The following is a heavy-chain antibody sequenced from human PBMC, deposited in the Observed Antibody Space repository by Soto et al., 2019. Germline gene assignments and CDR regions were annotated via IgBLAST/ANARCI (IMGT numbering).Heavy chain of an antibody. J-gene: IGHJ6*03. CDR2: ISAYTGNT. Sequence: QVQLVQSGAEVKKPGASVKVSCKASGYTFTSYGISWVRQAPGQGLEWMGWISAYTGNTNYAQKLQRRVTMTTDTSTSTADMELRSLRSDDTAVYYCARGYCSGGSCYSHSDYYYYYYMDVWGKGTTVTVSS. D-gene: IGHD2-15*01. CDR1: GYTFTSYG. CDR3: ARGYCSGGSCYSHSDYYYYYYMDV. V-gene: IGHV1-18*01.